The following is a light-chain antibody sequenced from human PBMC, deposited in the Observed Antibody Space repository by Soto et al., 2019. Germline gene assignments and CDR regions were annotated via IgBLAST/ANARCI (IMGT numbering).Light chain of an antibody. CDR2: GAS. J-gene: IGKJ4*01. CDR3: QQDYNFLT. V-gene: IGKV3D-7*01. Sequence: EIVMTQSPATLSLSPGERATLSCRASQSVSSSYLSWYQQKPGQAPRLLIYGASTRATGIPARFSGSGSGTDFTLTISSLQPEDFAVCYCQQDYNFLTFGGG. CDR1: QSVSSSY.